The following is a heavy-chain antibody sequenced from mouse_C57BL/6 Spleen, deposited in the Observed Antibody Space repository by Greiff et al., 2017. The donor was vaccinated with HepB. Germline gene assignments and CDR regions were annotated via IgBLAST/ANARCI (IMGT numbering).Heavy chain of an antibody. CDR3: AREDYYGSNWYFDV. Sequence: DVKLVESGGGLVKPGGSLKLSCAASGFTFSSYAMSWVRQTPEKRLEWVATISDGGSYTYYPDNVKGRFTISRDNAKNNLYLQMSHLKSEDTAMYYCAREDYYGSNWYFDVWGTGTTVTVSS. V-gene: IGHV5-4*01. CDR2: ISDGGSYT. J-gene: IGHJ1*03. D-gene: IGHD1-1*01. CDR1: GFTFSSYA.